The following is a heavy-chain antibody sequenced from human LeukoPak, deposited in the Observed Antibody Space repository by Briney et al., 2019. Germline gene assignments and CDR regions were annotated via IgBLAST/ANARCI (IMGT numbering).Heavy chain of an antibody. Sequence: ASVKVSCKVSGYTLTELSMHWVRQAPGKGLEWMGGFDPEDGETIYARKFQGRVTMTEDTSTDTAYMELSSLRSEDTAVYYCARDLKAVAGTGDWGQGTLVTVSS. D-gene: IGHD6-19*01. CDR1: GYTLTELS. CDR3: ARDLKAVAGTGD. V-gene: IGHV1-24*01. CDR2: FDPEDGET. J-gene: IGHJ4*02.